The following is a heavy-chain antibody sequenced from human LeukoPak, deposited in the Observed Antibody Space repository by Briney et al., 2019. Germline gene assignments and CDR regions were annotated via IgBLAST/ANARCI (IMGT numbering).Heavy chain of an antibody. D-gene: IGHD5-18*01. Sequence: ASVTVSCKASGYTFTVYYMHWVRQAPGQGLEWMGWINPNSGDTNYAQKFQGWVTMTRDTSISTAYMELSRLRSDDTAVYYCARDGGYSYGSAWNFDYWGQGTLVTVSS. V-gene: IGHV1-2*04. CDR2: INPNSGDT. CDR1: GYTFTVYY. CDR3: ARDGGYSYGSAWNFDY. J-gene: IGHJ4*02.